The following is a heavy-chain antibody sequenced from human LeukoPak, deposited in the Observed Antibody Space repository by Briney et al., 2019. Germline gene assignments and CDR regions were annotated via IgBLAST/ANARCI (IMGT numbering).Heavy chain of an antibody. V-gene: IGHV1-3*01. CDR1: GYTFTSYA. J-gene: IGHJ4*02. Sequence: GGSLRLSCAASGYTFTSYAMHWVRQAPGQRLEWMGWINAGNGNTKYSQKFQGRVTITRDTSASTAYMELSSLRSEDTAVYYCAREGTIAVAGTWGYWGQGTLVTVSS. CDR3: AREGTIAVAGTWGY. CDR2: INAGNGNT. D-gene: IGHD6-19*01.